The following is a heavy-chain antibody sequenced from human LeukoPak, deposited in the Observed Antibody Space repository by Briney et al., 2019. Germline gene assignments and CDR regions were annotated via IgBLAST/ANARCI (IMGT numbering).Heavy chain of an antibody. J-gene: IGHJ4*02. D-gene: IGHD2-15*01. CDR1: GYTFTSYD. Sequence: PGASVKVSCKASGYTFTSYDINWVRQATGQGLEWMGWMTPNSGNTGYAQKFQGRVTMTRNTSISTAYMELSSLRSEDTAVYYCARAGYCSGGSCYRVYYFDYWGQGTLVTVSS. V-gene: IGHV1-8*01. CDR2: MTPNSGNT. CDR3: ARAGYCSGGSCYRVYYFDY.